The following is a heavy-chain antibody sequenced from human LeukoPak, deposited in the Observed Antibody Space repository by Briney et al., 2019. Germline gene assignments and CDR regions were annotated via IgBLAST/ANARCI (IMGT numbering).Heavy chain of an antibody. CDR2: ISGSGGST. J-gene: IGHJ4*02. Sequence: PGGSLRLSCAASGFTFSSYAMSWVRQAPGKGLEWVSAISGSGGSTYYADSVKGRFTISRDNSKNTLYLQMNSLRAEDTAVYYCAREWIHWVYYDSSGYYSWGQGTLVTVSS. CDR1: GFTFSSYA. CDR3: AREWIHWVYYDSSGYYS. D-gene: IGHD3-22*01. V-gene: IGHV3-23*01.